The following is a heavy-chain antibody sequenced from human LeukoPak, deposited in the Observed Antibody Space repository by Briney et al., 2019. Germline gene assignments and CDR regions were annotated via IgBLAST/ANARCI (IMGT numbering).Heavy chain of an antibody. V-gene: IGHV4-4*07. CDR3: AREGCSSTSCYRAFDI. CDR2: IYTSGST. CDR1: GGSISSYY. Sequence: SETLSLTCTVSGGSISSYYWSWIRQPAGKGLEWIGRIYTSGSTNYNPSLKSRVTISVDTSKNQFSLKLSSVTAADTAVYYCAREGCSSTSCYRAFDIWGQGTMVTVSS. D-gene: IGHD2-2*01. J-gene: IGHJ3*02.